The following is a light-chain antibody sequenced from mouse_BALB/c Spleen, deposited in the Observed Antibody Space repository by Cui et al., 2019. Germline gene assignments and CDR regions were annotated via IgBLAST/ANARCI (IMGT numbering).Light chain of an antibody. Sequence: DIQMNQSPSSLSASLGDTTTITCHASQNINVWLSWYQQKPGHLPKLVIYKASNLHTGVPSRFSGSGSGTGFTLTVSSLQPEDIATYYCQQGQSYPYTFGGGTKLEIK. V-gene: IGKV10-94*01. J-gene: IGKJ2*01. CDR1: QNINVW. CDR2: KAS. CDR3: QQGQSYPYT.